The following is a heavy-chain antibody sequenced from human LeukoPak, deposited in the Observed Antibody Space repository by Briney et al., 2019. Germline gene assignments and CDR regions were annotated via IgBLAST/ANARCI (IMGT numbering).Heavy chain of an antibody. D-gene: IGHD2-15*01. CDR3: ARPFCSGGSCYSGYDAFDI. CDR1: GFTFDDYA. J-gene: IGHJ3*02. Sequence: GGSLRLSCAASGFTFDDYAMHWVRQAPGKGLEWVSLISWDGGSTYYADSVKGRFTISRDNSKNSLYLQMNSLRAEGTALYYCARPFCSGGSCYSGYDAFDIWGQGTMVTVSS. CDR2: ISWDGGST. V-gene: IGHV3-43D*03.